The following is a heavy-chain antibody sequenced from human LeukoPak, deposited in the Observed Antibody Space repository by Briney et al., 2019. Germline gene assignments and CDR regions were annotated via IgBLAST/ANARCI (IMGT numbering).Heavy chain of an antibody. Sequence: PSQTLSLTCTVSGGSVRRGNYYWTWIRQPTGSGLEWIGRIYTSGTTDYNPFLRTRVTISVDASRNQFSLNLSSVTAADTAVYYCARWSGSVTARNYYYYYMDVWGEGTTVTVSS. V-gene: IGHV4-61*02. CDR1: GGSVRRGNYY. CDR2: IYTSGTT. D-gene: IGHD6-6*01. J-gene: IGHJ6*03. CDR3: ARWSGSVTARNYYYYYMDV.